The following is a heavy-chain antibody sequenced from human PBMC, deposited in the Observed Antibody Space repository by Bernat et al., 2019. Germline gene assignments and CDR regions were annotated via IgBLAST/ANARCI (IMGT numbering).Heavy chain of an antibody. CDR2: IYYSGST. Sequence: QVQLQESGPGLVKPSETLSLTCTVSGGSISSYYWSWIRQPPGKGLEWIGYIYYSGSTNYNPSLKSRVTISVDTSKNQFSLKLSSVTAADTAVYYCARDSRADIDWEEDYYYMDVWGKGTTVTVSS. CDR1: GGSISSYY. CDR3: ARDSRADIDWEEDYYYMDV. D-gene: IGHD3-9*01. J-gene: IGHJ6*03. V-gene: IGHV4-59*01.